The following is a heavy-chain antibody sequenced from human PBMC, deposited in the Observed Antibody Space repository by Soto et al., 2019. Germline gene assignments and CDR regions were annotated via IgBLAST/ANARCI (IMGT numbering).Heavy chain of an antibody. Sequence: QVQLVESGGGVVQPGRSMRLSCAASGFTFISYGMHWVRQAPGKGLEWVAVIWYDGSNKYYADSVKGRFTISRDNSKNTLYLQMNSLRAEDTAVYYCASAPDGGNSGLDYWGQGTLVTVSS. CDR2: IWYDGSNK. V-gene: IGHV3-33*01. CDR3: ASAPDGGNSGLDY. J-gene: IGHJ4*02. CDR1: GFTFISYG. D-gene: IGHD2-21*02.